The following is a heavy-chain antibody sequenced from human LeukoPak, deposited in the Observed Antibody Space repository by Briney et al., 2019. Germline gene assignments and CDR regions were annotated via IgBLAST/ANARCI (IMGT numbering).Heavy chain of an antibody. CDR3: AVVDNSGWYCHDY. V-gene: IGHV3-66*01. D-gene: IGHD6-19*01. CDR1: GFTFSTNY. J-gene: IGHJ4*02. Sequence: GGSLRLSCAASGFTFSTNYMSWVRQDPGKGLEGVSVIYSGDNTYYADSVKGRFTISRDISKNTLYLQMNSLRAEDTAVYYCAVVDNSGWYCHDYWGQGTLVTVSS. CDR2: IYSGDNT.